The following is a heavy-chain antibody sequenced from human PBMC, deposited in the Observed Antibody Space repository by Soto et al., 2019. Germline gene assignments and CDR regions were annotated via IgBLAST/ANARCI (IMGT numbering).Heavy chain of an antibody. V-gene: IGHV2-5*02. CDR2: IYWDDDK. D-gene: IGHD2-21*02. Sequence: SGPTLVNPTQTLTLTCTFSGFSLSTSGVGVGWIRQPPGKALEWLALIYWDDDKRYSPSLKSRLTITKDTSKNQVVLTMTNMDPVYTATYYCAHGESYCGGDCYPEYFQHWGQGTLVTVSS. CDR1: GFSLSTSGVG. CDR3: AHGESYCGGDCYPEYFQH. J-gene: IGHJ1*01.